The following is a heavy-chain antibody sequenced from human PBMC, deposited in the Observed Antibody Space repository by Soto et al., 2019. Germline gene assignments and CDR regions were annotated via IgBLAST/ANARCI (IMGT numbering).Heavy chain of an antibody. CDR3: ARVGVPGFRITAADPNSY. Sequence: PGGSLRLSCAASGFTFSDYYMSWIRQAPGKGLEWLSYISSSSGYINYADSVKGRFTISRDNAKNSLYLQMNSLRAEDTAVYYCARVGVPGFRITAADPNSYWGQGTLVTV. V-gene: IGHV3-11*05. CDR1: GFTFSDYY. D-gene: IGHD6-13*01. CDR2: ISSSSGYI. J-gene: IGHJ4*02.